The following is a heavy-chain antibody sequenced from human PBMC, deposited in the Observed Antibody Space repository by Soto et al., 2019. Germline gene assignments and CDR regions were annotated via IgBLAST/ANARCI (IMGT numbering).Heavy chain of an antibody. CDR3: AREAYSSGWYWFAP. J-gene: IGHJ5*02. V-gene: IGHV3-33*01. CDR2: IWYDGSNK. CDR1: GFTFSNYA. D-gene: IGHD6-19*01. Sequence: GGSLRLSCVASGFTFSNYAMHWVRQAPGKGLEWVALIWYDGSNKYYADSVKGRFTISRDNSKNTLYLQMNDLRVEDTAVYYFAREAYSSGWYWFAPWGQGTLVTVSS.